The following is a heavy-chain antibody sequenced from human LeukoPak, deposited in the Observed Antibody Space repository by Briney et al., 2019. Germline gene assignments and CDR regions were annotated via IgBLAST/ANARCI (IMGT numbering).Heavy chain of an antibody. CDR2: MNPNSGNT. V-gene: IGHV1-8*01. CDR1: GYTFTSYD. J-gene: IGHJ4*02. Sequence: ASVKVSCKASGYTFTSYDINWVRQATGQGLEWMGWMNPNSGNTGYAQKFRGRVTMTRNTSISTAYMELSSLRSEDTAVYYCARGVRTVAGVDYWGQGTLVTVSS. CDR3: ARGVRTVAGVDY. D-gene: IGHD6-19*01.